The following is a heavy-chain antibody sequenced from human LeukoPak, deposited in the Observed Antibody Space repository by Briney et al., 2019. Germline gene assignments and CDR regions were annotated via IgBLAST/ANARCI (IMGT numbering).Heavy chain of an antibody. Sequence: GGSLRLSCAASGFTFSSHAMNWVRQAPGKGLEWVSYISISSSSVYYADSVKGRFTISRDNAKNSLYLQMNSLRAEDTAIYYCARDNLAAAGDDNFDIWGQGTMVTVSS. CDR1: GFTFSSHA. CDR3: ARDNLAAAGDDNFDI. J-gene: IGHJ3*02. V-gene: IGHV3-48*04. D-gene: IGHD6-13*01. CDR2: ISISSSSV.